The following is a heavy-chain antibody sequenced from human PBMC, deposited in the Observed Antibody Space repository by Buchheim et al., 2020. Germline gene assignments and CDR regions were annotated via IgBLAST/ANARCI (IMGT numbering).Heavy chain of an antibody. CDR3: VRGRTNSGYSYGSHLYFDY. V-gene: IGHV4-30-2*01. CDR1: GGSISSGGYS. Sequence: QVQLQESGSGLVKPSQTLSLTCAVSGGSISSGGYSWSWIRQPPGKGLEWIGYIYHSGSTYYNPSLKSRVTISVDRSKNQFSLKLSSVTAADTAVYYCVRGRTNSGYSYGSHLYFDYWGQGTL. D-gene: IGHD5-18*01. J-gene: IGHJ4*02. CDR2: IYHSGST.